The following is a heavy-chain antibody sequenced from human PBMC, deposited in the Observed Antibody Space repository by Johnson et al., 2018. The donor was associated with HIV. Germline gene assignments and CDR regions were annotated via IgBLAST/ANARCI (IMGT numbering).Heavy chain of an antibody. J-gene: IGHJ3*02. Sequence: EVQLVESGGGLVQPGRSLRLSCAGSGFNFDDYAMHWVRQAPGKGLEWVAGISWNSGSIGYADSVKGRFTISRDNSKNTLYLQMNSLRAEDTAVYYCAFIEYSSLDAFDIWGQGTMVTVSS. CDR2: ISWNSGSI. CDR3: AFIEYSSLDAFDI. CDR1: GFNFDDYA. V-gene: IGHV3-9*01. D-gene: IGHD6-6*01.